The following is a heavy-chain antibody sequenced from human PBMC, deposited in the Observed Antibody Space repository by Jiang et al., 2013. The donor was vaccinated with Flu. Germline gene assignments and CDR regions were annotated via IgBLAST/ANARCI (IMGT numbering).Heavy chain of an antibody. CDR3: ARGGVGTSSRGFDY. Sequence: LLKPSETLSLTCAVYAGSFSGYYWTWIRQPPGKGLEWIGEITHSGSTNYNPSLKSRVTMSVDTSKNQFSLKLTSVTAADTAVYYCARGGVGTSSRGFDYWAQG. CDR1: AGSFSGYY. J-gene: IGHJ4*02. D-gene: IGHD1-26*01. V-gene: IGHV4-34*01. CDR2: ITHSGST.